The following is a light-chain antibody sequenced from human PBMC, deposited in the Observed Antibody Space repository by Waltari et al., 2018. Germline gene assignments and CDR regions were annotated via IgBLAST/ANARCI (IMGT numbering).Light chain of an antibody. CDR2: ATN. CDR3: AAWDDSLNGWV. Sequence: QRVTISCSGSSSSIRNNAVNWYQQVPGTAPKLLIYATNQRPSGVPDRFSGSKSVTSASLAISGLQSEDEAAYYCAAWDDSLNGWVFGGGTKVTVL. J-gene: IGLJ3*02. CDR1: SSSIRNNA. V-gene: IGLV1-44*01.